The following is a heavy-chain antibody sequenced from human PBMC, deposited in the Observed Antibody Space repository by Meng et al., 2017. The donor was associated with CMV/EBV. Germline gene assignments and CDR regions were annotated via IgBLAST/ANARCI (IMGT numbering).Heavy chain of an antibody. Sequence: GSISSYFWSWLRQPAGKGLEWIGRIYTSGSTNYNPSLQSRVTMSVDTSKNQFSLKLSSVTAADTAVYYCAREEITMVRGVLNYFDYWGQGTLVTVSS. CDR1: GSISSYF. CDR2: IYTSGST. CDR3: AREEITMVRGVLNYFDY. V-gene: IGHV4-4*07. J-gene: IGHJ4*02. D-gene: IGHD3-10*01.